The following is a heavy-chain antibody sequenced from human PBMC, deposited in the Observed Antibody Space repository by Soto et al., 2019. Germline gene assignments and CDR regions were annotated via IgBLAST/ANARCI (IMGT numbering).Heavy chain of an antibody. Sequence: QVQLQESGPGLVKPSQTLSLTCTVSGGSISSGDYYWSWIRQPPGKGLEWIGYIYYSGSTYYNPSLKSRVTISVDTSKNQFSLKLSSVTAADTAVYYCARGHIVVVVAAPGWFDPWGQGTLVTVSS. CDR2: IYYSGST. CDR3: ARGHIVVVVAAPGWFDP. J-gene: IGHJ5*02. D-gene: IGHD2-15*01. V-gene: IGHV4-30-4*01. CDR1: GGSISSGDYY.